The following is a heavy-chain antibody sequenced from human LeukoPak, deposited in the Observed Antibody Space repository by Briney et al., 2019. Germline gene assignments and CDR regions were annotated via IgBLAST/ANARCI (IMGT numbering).Heavy chain of an antibody. Sequence: GGSLRLSCAASGFTFSDYYMTWIRQAPGKGLEWVSYISSSGSTIYYADSVKGRFTISRDNSKNTLYLQMNSLRAEDTAVYYCARDHPHDYDILTGLFGYWGQGTLVTVSS. D-gene: IGHD3-9*01. J-gene: IGHJ4*02. CDR1: GFTFSDYY. V-gene: IGHV3-11*01. CDR2: ISSSGSTI. CDR3: ARDHPHDYDILTGLFGY.